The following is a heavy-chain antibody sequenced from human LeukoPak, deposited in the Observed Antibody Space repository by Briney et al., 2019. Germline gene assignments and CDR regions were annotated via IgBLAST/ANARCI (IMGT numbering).Heavy chain of an antibody. CDR1: GFTFSSYA. J-gene: IGHJ6*03. Sequence: PGGSLRLSCAASGFTFSSYAMSWVRQAPGKGLELVSAISGSGGSTYYADSVKGRFTISRDNSKNTLYLQMNSLRAEDTAVYYCARDRRRSSGWDIKYYYYYMDVWGKGTTVTVSS. CDR3: ARDRRRSSGWDIKYYYYYMDV. D-gene: IGHD6-19*01. CDR2: ISGSGGST. V-gene: IGHV3-23*01.